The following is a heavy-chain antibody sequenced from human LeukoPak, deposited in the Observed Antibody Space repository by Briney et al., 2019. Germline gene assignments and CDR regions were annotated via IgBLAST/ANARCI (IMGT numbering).Heavy chain of an antibody. CDR3: ARDGWPTTVTTDTAYYFDY. CDR2: IYTSGST. J-gene: IGHJ4*02. D-gene: IGHD4-17*01. V-gene: IGHV4-4*07. Sequence: SETLSLTCTVSGGSLTGDYWSCVRQPAGKGLEWVGRIYTSGSTNYNPSLKSRVTMSVDTSKTQFSLKLSSVTAADTAVYYCARDGWPTTVTTDTAYYFDYWGQGTLVTVSS. CDR1: GGSLTGDY.